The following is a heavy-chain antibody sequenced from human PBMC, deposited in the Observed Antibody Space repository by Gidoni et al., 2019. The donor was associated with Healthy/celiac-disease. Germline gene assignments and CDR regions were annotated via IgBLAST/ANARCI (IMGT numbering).Heavy chain of an antibody. Sequence: QVQLQESGPGLVKPSETLSLTCTVSGGSISSYYWSWIRQPPGKGLEWIGYIYYSGSTNYNPSLKSRVTISVDTSKNQFSLKLSSVTAADTAVYYCASSGYYYVFDYWGQGTLVTVSS. V-gene: IGHV4-59*01. CDR1: GGSISSYY. CDR2: IYYSGST. J-gene: IGHJ4*02. D-gene: IGHD3-22*01. CDR3: ASSGYYYVFDY.